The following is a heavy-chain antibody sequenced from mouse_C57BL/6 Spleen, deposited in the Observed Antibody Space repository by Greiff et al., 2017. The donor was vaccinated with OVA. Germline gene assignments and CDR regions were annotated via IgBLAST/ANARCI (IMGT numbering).Heavy chain of an antibody. Sequence: DVMLVESGEGLVKPGGSLKLSCAASGFTFSSYAMSWVRQTPEKRLEWVAYISSGGDYIYYADTVKGRFTISRDNARNTLYLQMSSLKSEDTAMYYCTREGGSSHYYFDYWGQGTTLTVSS. CDR3: TREGGSSHYYFDY. J-gene: IGHJ2*01. D-gene: IGHD1-1*01. CDR2: ISSGGDYI. CDR1: GFTFSSYA. V-gene: IGHV5-9-1*02.